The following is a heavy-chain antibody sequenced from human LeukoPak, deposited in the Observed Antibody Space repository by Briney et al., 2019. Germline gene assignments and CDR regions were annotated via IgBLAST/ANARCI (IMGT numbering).Heavy chain of an antibody. Sequence: GGSLRLSCAASGFSLSTFWMHWVRQVPGKGLVWVSRVNPDGSSTSYADSVKGRFTISRDNAKNTVYLQMNSLRDEDTAVYYCVSDSESRSGGDYWGQGTLVTVSS. V-gene: IGHV3-74*01. CDR1: GFSLSTFW. J-gene: IGHJ4*02. D-gene: IGHD1-26*01. CDR3: VSDSESRSGGDY. CDR2: VNPDGSST.